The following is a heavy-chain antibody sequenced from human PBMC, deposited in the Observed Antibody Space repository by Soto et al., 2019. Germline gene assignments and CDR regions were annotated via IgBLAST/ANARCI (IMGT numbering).Heavy chain of an antibody. CDR1: GFTFSSYG. D-gene: IGHD2-2*03. V-gene: IGHV3-33*01. CDR2: IWYDGSNK. CDR3: ASDVDIVVVPAAIYGAFDI. Sequence: QVQLVESGGGVVQPGRSLRLSCAASGFTFSSYGMHWVRQAPGKGLEWVAVIWYDGSNKYYADSVKGRFTISRDNSKNTLYLQMNSLRAEDTAVYYCASDVDIVVVPAAIYGAFDIWGQGTMVTVSS. J-gene: IGHJ3*02.